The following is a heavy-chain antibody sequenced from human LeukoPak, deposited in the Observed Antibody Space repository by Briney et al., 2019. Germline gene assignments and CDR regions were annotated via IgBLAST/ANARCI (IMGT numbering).Heavy chain of an antibody. J-gene: IGHJ4*02. CDR2: ITRSSSTI. CDR3: VRDPDALDY. Sequence: GGSLRLSCAASGFTFSSYSMNWVRQAPGKGLEWVSYITRSSSTIHYRDSVKGRFTISRDNAKDSLYLQMNSLRDEDTAVYYCVRDPDALDYWGQGTLVTVSS. V-gene: IGHV3-48*02. CDR1: GFTFSSYS.